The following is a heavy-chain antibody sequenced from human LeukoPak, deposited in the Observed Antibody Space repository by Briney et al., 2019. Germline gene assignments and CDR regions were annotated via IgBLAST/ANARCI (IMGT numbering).Heavy chain of an antibody. D-gene: IGHD3/OR15-3a*01. CDR1: GFTFSSYG. Sequence: GGTLRLSCAASGFTFSSYGMSWVRQAPGKGLEWVSAISGSGGSTYYADSVKGRFTISRDNSKNTLYLQMNSLRAEDTAVYYCAKGGLVHPLHIWGQGTMVTVSS. CDR2: ISGSGGST. J-gene: IGHJ3*02. V-gene: IGHV3-23*01. CDR3: AKGGLVHPLHI.